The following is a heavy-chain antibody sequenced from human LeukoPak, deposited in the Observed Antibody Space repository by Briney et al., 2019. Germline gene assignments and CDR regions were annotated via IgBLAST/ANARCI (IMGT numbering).Heavy chain of an antibody. D-gene: IGHD3-3*01. CDR3: ARLTIFGVVMFDY. CDR2: IYYTGST. Sequence: SETLSLTCTVSGGSISSYYWSWIRQPPGKGLEWIGYIYYTGSTNYNPTLKSRVTISVDTSKDQFSLKLSSVTAADTAVYYCARLTIFGVVMFDYWGQGTLVTVSS. CDR1: GGSISSYY. J-gene: IGHJ4*02. V-gene: IGHV4-59*08.